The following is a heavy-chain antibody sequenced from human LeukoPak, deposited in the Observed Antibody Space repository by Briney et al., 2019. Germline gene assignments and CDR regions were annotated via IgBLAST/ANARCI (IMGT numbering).Heavy chain of an antibody. CDR3: ARHVDSGSYCDY. CDR1: GGSISSYY. Sequence: SETLSLTCTVSGGSISSYYWGWIRQPPGKGLEWIGSIYHSGSTYYNPSLKSRVTISVDTSKNQFSLKLSSVTAADTAVYYCARHVDSGSYCDYWGQGTLVTVSS. V-gene: IGHV4-38-2*02. J-gene: IGHJ4*02. CDR2: IYHSGST. D-gene: IGHD1-26*01.